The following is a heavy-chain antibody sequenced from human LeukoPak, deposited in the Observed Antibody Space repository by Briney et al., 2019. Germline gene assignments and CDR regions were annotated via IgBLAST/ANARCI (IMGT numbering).Heavy chain of an antibody. CDR1: GYSIRSVDY. CDR3: ARNRSVTTPPGFDH. V-gene: IGHV4-38-2*01. CDR2: IYHSGST. J-gene: IGHJ4*02. D-gene: IGHD4-17*01. Sequence: PSETLSLTCAVSGYSIRSVDYWGWIRQSPGKGLEWIGSIYHSGSTHYNPSLKSRVTISVDTSKNQFSLMLSSVTAADTAVYYCARNRSVTTPPGFDHWGQGTLVTVSS.